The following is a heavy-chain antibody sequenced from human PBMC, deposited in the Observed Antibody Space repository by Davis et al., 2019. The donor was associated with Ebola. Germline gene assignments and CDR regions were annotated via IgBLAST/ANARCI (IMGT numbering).Heavy chain of an antibody. V-gene: IGHV3-21*04. D-gene: IGHD6-19*01. CDR1: GFTFSSYA. Sequence: PGGSLRLSCAASGFTFSSYAMHWVRQAPGKGLEWVSSISSSSSYIYYADSVKGRFTISRDNSENTLYLQMNSLRAEDTAVYYCAKASRQWQQFDYWGQGTLVTVSS. CDR3: AKASRQWQQFDY. CDR2: ISSSSSYI. J-gene: IGHJ4*02.